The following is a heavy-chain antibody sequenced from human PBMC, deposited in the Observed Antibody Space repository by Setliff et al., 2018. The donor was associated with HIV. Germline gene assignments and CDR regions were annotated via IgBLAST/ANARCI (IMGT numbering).Heavy chain of an antibody. J-gene: IGHJ4*02. V-gene: IGHV1-69*13. CDR2: IIPFFGTA. D-gene: IGHD5-12*01. CDR1: GGIFVHHA. Sequence: SVKVSCKTAGGIFVHHAVSWVRQAPGQGLEWMGGIIPFFGTALYAPKFQGRVTITANESTSTAYMELSSLRSEDTAVYYCAIDVIGGWLRPMPDFWGPGTLVTVSS. CDR3: AIDVIGGWLRPMPDF.